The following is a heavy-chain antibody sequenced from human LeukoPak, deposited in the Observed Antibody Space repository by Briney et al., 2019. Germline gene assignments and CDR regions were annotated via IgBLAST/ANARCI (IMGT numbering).Heavy chain of an antibody. CDR1: GGSISSSSYY. CDR3: ATSPYAVVVVAATGIKTYNWFDP. Sequence: SETLSLTCTVSGGSISSSSYYWGWIRQPPGKGLEWIGSIYYSGSTYYNPSLKSRVTISVDTSKNQFSLKLSSVTAADTAVYYCATSPYAVVVVAATGIKTYNWFDPWGQGTLVTVSS. CDR2: IYYSGST. J-gene: IGHJ5*02. V-gene: IGHV4-39*07. D-gene: IGHD2-15*01.